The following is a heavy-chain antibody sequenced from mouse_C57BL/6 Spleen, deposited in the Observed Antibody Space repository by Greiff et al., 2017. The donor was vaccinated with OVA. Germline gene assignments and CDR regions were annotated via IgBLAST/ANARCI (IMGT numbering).Heavy chain of an antibody. Sequence: QVQLQQSGAELVKPGASVKLSCKASGYTFTSYWMQWVKQRPGQGLEWIGEIDPSDSYTNYNQKFKGKATLTVDTSSSTAYMQLSSLTSEDSAVYYCAWGNWDYWGQGTTLTVSS. CDR1: GYTFTSYW. CDR3: AWGNWDY. J-gene: IGHJ2*01. CDR2: IDPSDSYT. V-gene: IGHV1-50*01. D-gene: IGHD2-1*01.